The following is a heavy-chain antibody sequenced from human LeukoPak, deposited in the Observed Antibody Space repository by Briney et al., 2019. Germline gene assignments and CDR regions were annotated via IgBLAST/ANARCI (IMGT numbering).Heavy chain of an antibody. CDR3: AGVGAATDPGDY. CDR1: GGSFSGYY. D-gene: IGHD1-26*01. Sequence: SETLSLTCAVYGGSFSGYYWSWIRQPPGKGLEWTGEINHSGSTNYNPSLKSRVTISVDTSKNQFSLKLSSVTAADTAVYYCAGVGAATDPGDYWGQGTLVAVSS. V-gene: IGHV4-34*01. J-gene: IGHJ4*02. CDR2: INHSGST.